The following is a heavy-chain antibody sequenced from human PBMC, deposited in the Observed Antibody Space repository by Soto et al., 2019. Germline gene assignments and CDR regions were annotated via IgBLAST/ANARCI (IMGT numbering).Heavy chain of an antibody. CDR3: ARTSGYDVYYFDY. Sequence: QVQLQESGPGLVKPSQTLSLTCTVSGGSISSGGYYWSWIRQHPGKGLEWIGYIYYSGSTYYNPSLKSRVTISVDTSKNQFSLKLSSLTAADTAVYYCARTSGYDVYYFDYWGQGTLVTVSS. D-gene: IGHD5-12*01. CDR1: GGSISSGGYY. J-gene: IGHJ4*02. CDR2: IYYSGST. V-gene: IGHV4-31*03.